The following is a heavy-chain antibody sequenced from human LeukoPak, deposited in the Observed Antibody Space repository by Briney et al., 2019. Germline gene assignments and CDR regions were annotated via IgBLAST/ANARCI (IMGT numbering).Heavy chain of an antibody. CDR3: AKDFTYYYHSSGYFRGLDY. J-gene: IGHJ4*02. V-gene: IGHV1-2*02. CDR2: INPNSGGT. D-gene: IGHD3-22*01. CDR1: GYTFTGYY. Sequence: ASVKVSCKASGYTFTGYYMHWVRQAPGQGLEWMGWINPNSGGTNYAQKFQGRVTMTRDTSISTAYMELSRLRSDDTAVYYCAKDFTYYYHSSGYFRGLDYWGQGTLVTVSS.